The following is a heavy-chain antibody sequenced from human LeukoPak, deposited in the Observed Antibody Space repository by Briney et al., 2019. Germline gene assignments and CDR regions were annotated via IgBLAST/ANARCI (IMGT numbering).Heavy chain of an antibody. Sequence: PGGSLRLSCAASGFTFSSYGMHWVRQAPGKGLEWVALISYDGSNKYYADSVKGRFTISRDNSKNTLYMQMNSLRAEDTAVYYRAKDAEGGSTVTTTWGQGTLVTVSS. D-gene: IGHD4-17*01. CDR2: ISYDGSNK. J-gene: IGHJ5*02. V-gene: IGHV3-30*18. CDR3: AKDAEGGSTVTTT. CDR1: GFTFSSYG.